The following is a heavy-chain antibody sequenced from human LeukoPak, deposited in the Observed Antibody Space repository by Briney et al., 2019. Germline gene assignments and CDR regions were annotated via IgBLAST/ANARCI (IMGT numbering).Heavy chain of an antibody. D-gene: IGHD1-26*01. CDR3: ARDRARRFSGSFSI. J-gene: IGHJ4*02. V-gene: IGHV3-48*03. CDR2: VSSSGSTI. Sequence: GGSLRLSCAASGFTFSSYEMNWVRQAPGKGLEWVSYVSSSGSTIYYADSVRGRFTISRDNANNSLYLQMNSLRAEDTALYYCARDRARRFSGSFSIWGQGTLVTVSS. CDR1: GFTFSSYE.